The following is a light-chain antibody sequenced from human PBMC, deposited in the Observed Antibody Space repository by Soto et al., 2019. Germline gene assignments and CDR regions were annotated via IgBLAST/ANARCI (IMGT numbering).Light chain of an antibody. CDR2: GAF. V-gene: IGKV3-20*01. J-gene: IGKJ1*01. Sequence: EIVLPQSPCSLSLSTGQRVPLSCRASPSVSSSYLAWYQQKPGQAPRILIYGAFNRATGIPDRFSGSGYGTDFTLTISRLEPDDFAVYYCQQYGESHQTFGQGIKVDIK. CDR1: PSVSSSY. CDR3: QQYGESHQT.